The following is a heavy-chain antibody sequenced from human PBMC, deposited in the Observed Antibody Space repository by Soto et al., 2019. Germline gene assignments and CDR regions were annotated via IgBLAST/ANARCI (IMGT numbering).Heavy chain of an antibody. CDR3: ASIYDSSGYYYGNNWFDP. V-gene: IGHV4-61*08. J-gene: IGHJ5*02. CDR2: ISYSGGT. Sequence: SETLSLTCTVSGDSVSSSDYYWIWIRQPPGKGLEWLGYISYSGGTNHNPSLKSRVTVSVDTSKNQFSLRLSSVTAADTAVYYCASIYDSSGYYYGNNWFDPWGQGTLVTVSS. CDR1: GDSVSSSDYY. D-gene: IGHD3-22*01.